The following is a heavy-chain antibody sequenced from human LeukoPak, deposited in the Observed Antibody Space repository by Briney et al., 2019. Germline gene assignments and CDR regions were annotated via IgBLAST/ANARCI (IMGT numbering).Heavy chain of an antibody. Sequence: GGSLRLSCAASGLTVSSNYMSWVRQAPGKGLEWVSVIYSDGRTYYADSVKGRFTISRDNSKNTLYLQMDSLRAEDTAVYYCAKLKGWYGEGYFDYWGQGTLVTVSS. CDR1: GLTVSSNY. CDR2: IYSDGRT. J-gene: IGHJ4*02. V-gene: IGHV3-53*01. CDR3: AKLKGWYGEGYFDY. D-gene: IGHD6-19*01.